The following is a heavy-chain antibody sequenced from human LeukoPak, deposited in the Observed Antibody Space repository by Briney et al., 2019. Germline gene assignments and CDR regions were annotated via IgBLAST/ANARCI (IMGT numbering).Heavy chain of an antibody. CDR1: GFTFSSYG. CDR2: IWYDGSNK. D-gene: IGHD3-9*01. CDR3: ARGSQLRYFDWSRKYYFDY. Sequence: GGSLRLSCAASGFTFSSYGMHWVRQAPGKGLEWVAVIWYDGSNKYYADSVKGRFTISRDNSKNTLYLQMNSLRAEDTAVYYCARGSQLRYFDWSRKYYFDYWGQGTLVTVSS. J-gene: IGHJ4*02. V-gene: IGHV3-33*01.